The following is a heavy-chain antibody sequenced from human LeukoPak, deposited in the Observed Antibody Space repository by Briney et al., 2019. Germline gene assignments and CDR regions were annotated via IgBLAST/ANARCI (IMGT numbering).Heavy chain of an antibody. V-gene: IGHV3-30*04. Sequence: GGSLRLSCAASGFTFNSYTMHWVRQAPGKGLEWVAVISFDGNNTYYADSVKGRFTISRDNSKNTLYLQMNSLRAEDTAVYYCAKNMYYDILTGPYKAPAFDIWGQGTMVTASS. CDR3: AKNMYYDILTGPYKAPAFDI. D-gene: IGHD3-9*01. CDR1: GFTFNSYT. J-gene: IGHJ3*02. CDR2: ISFDGNNT.